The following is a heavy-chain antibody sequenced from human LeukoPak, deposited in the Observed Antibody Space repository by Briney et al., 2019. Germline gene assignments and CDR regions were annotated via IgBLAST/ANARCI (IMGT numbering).Heavy chain of an antibody. V-gene: IGHV1-8*01. D-gene: IGHD5-18*01. CDR2: MNPNSGNT. CDR3: ARRNTAMVAGLDY. Sequence: GASVKVSCKASGYTFTTYDINWVRQATGQGLEWMGWMNPNSGNTGYAQKFQGRVTMTRNTSISTAFMELSGLRSEDTAVYFCARRNTAMVAGLDYWAREAVSPSPQ. CDR1: GYTFTTYD. J-gene: IGHJ4*02.